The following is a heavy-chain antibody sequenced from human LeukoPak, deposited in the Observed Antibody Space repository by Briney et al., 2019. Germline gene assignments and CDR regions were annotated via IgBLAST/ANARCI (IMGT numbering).Heavy chain of an antibody. Sequence: ASVKVSCKASGYTFTSYDINWVRQATGQGLEWMGWMNPNSGNTGYAQKFQGRVTITRNTSISTAYMELSSLRSEDTAVYYCARALRTHYYYCYMDVWGKGTTVTVSS. CDR1: GYTFTSYD. J-gene: IGHJ6*03. CDR2: MNPNSGNT. CDR3: ARALRTHYYYCYMDV. V-gene: IGHV1-8*03.